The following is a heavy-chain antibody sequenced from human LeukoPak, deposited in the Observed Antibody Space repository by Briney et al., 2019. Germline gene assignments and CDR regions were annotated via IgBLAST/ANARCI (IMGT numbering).Heavy chain of an antibody. V-gene: IGHV3-30*14. Sequence: GGSLRLSCAASGFTFSSYAMHWVRQAPGKGLEWVAVISYDGSNKYYADSVKGRFTISRDNSKNTLYLQMNSLRAEDTAVYYCARGLGSYADYWGQGTLVTVSS. CDR2: ISYDGSNK. CDR3: ARGLGSYADY. J-gene: IGHJ4*02. D-gene: IGHD2-2*01. CDR1: GFTFSSYA.